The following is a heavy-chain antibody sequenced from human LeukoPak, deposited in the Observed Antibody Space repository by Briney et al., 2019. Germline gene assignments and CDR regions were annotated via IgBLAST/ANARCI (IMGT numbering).Heavy chain of an antibody. Sequence: ASVKVSCKASGYTFTGYYMHWVRQAPGQGLEWMGIMNPSGGSATYAQKFQGRVTMTSDTSTSTVYMELSSLKFEDTAIYYCAKIAATGSFDYWGQGTLVTVSS. J-gene: IGHJ4*02. CDR3: AKIAATGSFDY. V-gene: IGHV1-46*01. D-gene: IGHD6-13*01. CDR2: MNPSGGSA. CDR1: GYTFTGYY.